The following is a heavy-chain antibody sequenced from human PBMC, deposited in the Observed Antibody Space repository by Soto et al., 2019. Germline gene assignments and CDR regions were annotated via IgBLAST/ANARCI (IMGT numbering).Heavy chain of an antibody. CDR1: GGTFSSYA. V-gene: IGHV1-69*01. Sequence: QVQLVQSGAEVKKPGSSVKVSCKASGGTFSSYAISWVRQAPGQGLEWMGGIIPIFGTANYAQKFQGRVTITADQSTSTAYMELSSLRSEDTAVYYWARDMNYDSSGYYGGFDYWGQGTLVTVSS. J-gene: IGHJ4*02. D-gene: IGHD3-22*01. CDR2: IIPIFGTA. CDR3: ARDMNYDSSGYYGGFDY.